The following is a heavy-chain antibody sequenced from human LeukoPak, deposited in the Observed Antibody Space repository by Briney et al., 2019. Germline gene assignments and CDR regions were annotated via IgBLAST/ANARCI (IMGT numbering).Heavy chain of an antibody. CDR3: AKGNSGYYFDY. J-gene: IGHJ4*02. CDR2: ISGSGGYT. V-gene: IGHV3-23*01. Sequence: GRSLRLSCTASGFTFSTYGMHWVRQAPGRGLEWVSAISGSGGYTYYADSVKGRFTISRDNSKNTLYLQMNSLRAEDTAVYYCAKGNSGYYFDYWGQGSLVTVSS. CDR1: GFTFSTYG. D-gene: IGHD3-22*01.